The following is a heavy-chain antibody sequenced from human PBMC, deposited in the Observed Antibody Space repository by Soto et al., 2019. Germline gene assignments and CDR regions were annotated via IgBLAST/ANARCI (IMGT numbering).Heavy chain of an antibody. CDR3: ARDQSLAYTWGSYRYTGAGDY. V-gene: IGHV1-18*01. Sequence: ASVKVSCKASGYTFTSYGISWVRQAPGQGLEWMGWISAYNGNTNYAQKLQGRVTMTTDTSTSTAYMELRSLRSDDTAVYYCARDQSLAYTWGSYRYTGAGDYWGQGTLVTVSS. D-gene: IGHD3-16*02. CDR1: GYTFTSYG. CDR2: ISAYNGNT. J-gene: IGHJ4*02.